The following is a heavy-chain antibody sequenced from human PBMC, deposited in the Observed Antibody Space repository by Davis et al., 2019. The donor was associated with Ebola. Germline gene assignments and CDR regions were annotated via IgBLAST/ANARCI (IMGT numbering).Heavy chain of an antibody. CDR1: GFIVSSNY. CDR2: IYSGGSI. V-gene: IGHV3-53*01. CDR3: AREMATTNDAFDI. J-gene: IGHJ3*02. Sequence: GGSLRLSCAASGFIVSSNYLSWVRQAPGKGLEWVSVIYSGGSIYYADSVKGRFTISRDHSKNTLYLQMNSLRAEDTAVYYCAREMATTNDAFDIWGQGTMVSVSS. D-gene: IGHD5-24*01.